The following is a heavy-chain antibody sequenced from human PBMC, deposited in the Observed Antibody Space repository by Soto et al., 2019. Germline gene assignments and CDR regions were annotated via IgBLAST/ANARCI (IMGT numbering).Heavy chain of an antibody. D-gene: IGHD6-19*01. CDR1: GYTFSGCY. Sequence: ASVNVSCKSSGYTFSGCYIHWVRGAPGQGLEWMGWINPNSGGTKSAEKFQGRVTMTRDTSISTAYMELSRLTSDDTAVYYCASAAVTGTAGLDFWGQGTQVTVSS. J-gene: IGHJ4*02. CDR2: INPNSGGT. CDR3: ASAAVTGTAGLDF. V-gene: IGHV1-2*02.